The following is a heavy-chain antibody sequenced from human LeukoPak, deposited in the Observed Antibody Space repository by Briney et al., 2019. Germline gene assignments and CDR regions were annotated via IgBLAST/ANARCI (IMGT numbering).Heavy chain of an antibody. D-gene: IGHD2-2*01. Sequence: ASVKVSCKASGYTFTSYGISWVRQAPGQGLEWMGWISAYNGNTNYAQKLQGRVTMTTDTSTSTAYMELRSLRSDDTAVYYCARSEIELGYCSSTSCTLSFDYWGQGTLVTVSS. J-gene: IGHJ4*02. CDR3: ARSEIELGYCSSTSCTLSFDY. CDR2: ISAYNGNT. V-gene: IGHV1-18*01. CDR1: GYTFTSYG.